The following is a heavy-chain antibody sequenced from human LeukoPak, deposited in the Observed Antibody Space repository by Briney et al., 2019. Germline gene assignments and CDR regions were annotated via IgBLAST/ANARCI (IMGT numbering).Heavy chain of an antibody. Sequence: ASVKVSCKASGYTFTSYGISWVRQAPGQGLEWMGWINAYNGNTNYAQKFQGWVTMTRDTSISTAYMELSRLRSDDTAVYYCARAGQVVVPAAPWGLGYWGQGTLVTVSS. CDR3: ARAGQVVVPAAPWGLGY. D-gene: IGHD2-2*01. V-gene: IGHV1-18*01. CDR2: INAYNGNT. CDR1: GYTFTSYG. J-gene: IGHJ4*02.